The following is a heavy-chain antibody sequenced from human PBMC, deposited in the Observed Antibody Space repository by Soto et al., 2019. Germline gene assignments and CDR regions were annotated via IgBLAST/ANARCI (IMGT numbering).Heavy chain of an antibody. V-gene: IGHV4-39*01. CDR1: KGSISSSSYY. CDR3: ARHLGPTTVTTTDNWFDP. J-gene: IGHJ5*02. D-gene: IGHD4-17*01. Sequence: QLQLQESGPGLVKPSESESLTCTDSKGSISSSSYYWGWIRQPPGKGLEWIGSIYYSGSTYYNPSLKSRVTISVDTSKNQFSLKLSSVTAADTAVYSCARHLGPTTVTTTDNWFDPWGQGTLVTVSS. CDR2: IYYSGST.